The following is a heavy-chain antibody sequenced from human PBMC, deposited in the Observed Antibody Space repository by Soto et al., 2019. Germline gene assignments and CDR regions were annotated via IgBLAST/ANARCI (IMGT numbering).Heavy chain of an antibody. CDR1: GYIFTDYY. D-gene: IGHD6-13*01. CDR2: INPNSDDT. Sequence: ASVKVSCKASGYIFTDYYIHWVRQAPGQGLEWMGWINPNSDDTRYAQKFRGRVTVTMDTSISTAYMDLSRLTSDDTAVYYCARDSAAGAGIGWDYWGQGTLVTVSS. CDR3: ARDSAAGAGIGWDY. V-gene: IGHV1-2*02. J-gene: IGHJ4*01.